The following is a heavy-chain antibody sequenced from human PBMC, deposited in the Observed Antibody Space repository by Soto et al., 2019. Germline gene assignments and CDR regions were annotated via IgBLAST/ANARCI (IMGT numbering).Heavy chain of an antibody. CDR2: TYYRSKWYN. Sequence: TISRTCATPGAIVCSNSAAWNWIRQSPSRGLEWLGRTYYRSKWYNDYAVSVKSRITINPDTSKNQFSLQLNSVTPEDTAVYYCAREGGGSPPYFDYWGQGTLVTVSS. CDR1: GAIVCSNSAA. J-gene: IGHJ4*02. CDR3: AREGGGSPPYFDY. V-gene: IGHV6-1*01. D-gene: IGHD3-16*01.